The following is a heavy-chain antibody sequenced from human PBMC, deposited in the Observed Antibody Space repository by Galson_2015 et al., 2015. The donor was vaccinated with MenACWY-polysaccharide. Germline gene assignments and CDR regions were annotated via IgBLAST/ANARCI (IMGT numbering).Heavy chain of an antibody. Sequence: SLRLSCAASGFTFSSYAIHWVRQAPGKGLEWVAIISYDGSNNYYADSVTGQFTISRDNSKNTMSLQMNSLKSDDTAVYYCARTYCSRTTCYGMDVWGQGTTVTVSS. CDR3: ARTYCSRTTCYGMDV. V-gene: IGHV3-30-3*01. CDR1: GFTFSSYA. CDR2: ISYDGSNN. J-gene: IGHJ6*02. D-gene: IGHD2/OR15-2a*01.